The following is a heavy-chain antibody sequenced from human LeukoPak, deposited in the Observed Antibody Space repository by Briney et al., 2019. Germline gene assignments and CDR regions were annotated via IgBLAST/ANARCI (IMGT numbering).Heavy chain of an antibody. CDR2: IYHSGST. CDR3: ARAFPRPSIAAAGTIGY. V-gene: IGHV4-38-2*02. CDR1: GGSISSYY. D-gene: IGHD6-13*01. J-gene: IGHJ4*02. Sequence: SETLSLTCTVSGGSISSYYWGWIRQPPGKGLEWIGSIYHSGSTYYNPSLKSRVTISVDTSKNQFSLKLSSVTAADTAVYYCARAFPRPSIAAAGTIGYWGQGTLVTVSS.